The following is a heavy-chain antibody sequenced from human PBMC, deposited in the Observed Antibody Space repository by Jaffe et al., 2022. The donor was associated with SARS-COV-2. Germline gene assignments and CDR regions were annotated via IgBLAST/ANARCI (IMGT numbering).Heavy chain of an antibody. Sequence: EVQLVESGGGLVQPGGSLRLSCAASGFTFSNYWMHWVRQVPGEGLLWVSRINTDGTDIGYADSVKGRFTVSRDNARNTLYLQMNSLRPEDTALYYCARDGSGFWGQGTLVTVSS. V-gene: IGHV3-74*01. CDR3: ARDGSGF. D-gene: IGHD3-10*01. J-gene: IGHJ4*02. CDR2: INTDGTDI. CDR1: GFTFSNYW.